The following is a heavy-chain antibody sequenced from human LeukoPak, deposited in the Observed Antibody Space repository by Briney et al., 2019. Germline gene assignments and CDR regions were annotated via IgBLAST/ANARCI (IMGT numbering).Heavy chain of an antibody. CDR3: ARVDYGDYGDYYYYYYGMDV. V-gene: IGHV3-66*01. CDR2: IYSGGST. Sequence: GGSLRLSCAASGFTVSSNYMSWVRRAPGKGLEWVSVIYSGGSTYYADSVKGRFTISRDNSKNTLYLQMNSLRAEDTAVYYCARVDYGDYGDYYYYYYGMDVWGQGTTVTVSS. D-gene: IGHD4-17*01. J-gene: IGHJ6*02. CDR1: GFTVSSNY.